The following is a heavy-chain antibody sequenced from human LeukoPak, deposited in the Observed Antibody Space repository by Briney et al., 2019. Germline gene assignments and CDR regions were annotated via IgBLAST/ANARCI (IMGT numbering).Heavy chain of an antibody. J-gene: IGHJ4*02. V-gene: IGHV4-59*01. D-gene: IGHD3-22*01. CDR3: AGGPRYYDSSAYYRFDY. Sequence: SSETLSLTCTVSGGSISSYYWSWIRQPPGKGLEWIGYIYYSGSTNYNPSLKRRVTISVDTSKNQFSLKLSSVTAADTAVYYCAGGPRYYDSSAYYRFDYWGQGTLVTVSS. CDR1: GGSISSYY. CDR2: IYYSGST.